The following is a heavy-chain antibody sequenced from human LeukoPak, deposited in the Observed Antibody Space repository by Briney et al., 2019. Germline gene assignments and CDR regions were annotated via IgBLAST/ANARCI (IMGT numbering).Heavy chain of an antibody. V-gene: IGHV4-59*01. Sequence: PSETLSLTCTVSGGSISSYYWSWIRQPPGKGLEWMGYIYSSGSTNYNPSLKSRVTISVDTSNNQFSLKLSSVTAADTAVYYCARGHSYGYGWFDPWGQGTLVTVSS. CDR3: ARGHSYGYGWFDP. D-gene: IGHD5-18*01. J-gene: IGHJ5*02. CDR1: GGSISSYY. CDR2: IYSSGST.